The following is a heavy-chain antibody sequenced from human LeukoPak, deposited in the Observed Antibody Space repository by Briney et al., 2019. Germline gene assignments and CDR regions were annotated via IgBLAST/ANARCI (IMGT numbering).Heavy chain of an antibody. CDR1: GFTFSSYS. D-gene: IGHD6-19*01. CDR3: ARAGSGWEPFDY. J-gene: IGHJ4*02. V-gene: IGHV3-21*01. CDR2: ISSSSSYI. Sequence: GGSLRLSCAGAGFTFSSYSMNWVRQAPGEGLEWVSSISSSSSYIYYVDSVKGRFTISRDNAKNSLYLQMNSLRAEDTAVYYCARAGSGWEPFDYWGQGTLVTVSS.